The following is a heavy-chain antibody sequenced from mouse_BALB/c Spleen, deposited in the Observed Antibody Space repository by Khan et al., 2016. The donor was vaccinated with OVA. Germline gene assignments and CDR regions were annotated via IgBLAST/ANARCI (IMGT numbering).Heavy chain of an antibody. V-gene: IGHV3-2*02. Sequence: EVQLKESGPGLVKPSQSLSLTCTVTGYSITSDYAWNWIRQFPGNKLEWMGYITYSGSTSHNPSLKSRISITRDTSKNQFFLQLNSMTTEDTATYYCAMGRTYWGQGTLVTVSA. D-gene: IGHD4-1*01. CDR2: ITYSGST. J-gene: IGHJ3*01. CDR1: GYSITSDYA. CDR3: AMGRTY.